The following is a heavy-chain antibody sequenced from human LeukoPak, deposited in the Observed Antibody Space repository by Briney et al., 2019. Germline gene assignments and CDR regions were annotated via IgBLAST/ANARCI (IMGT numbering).Heavy chain of an antibody. CDR3: ARARGYSYGYKGWFDP. Sequence: SETLSLTCAAYGGSFSGYYWSWIRQAPGKGLEWMGEINHSGSTNYNPSLKSRVTISVGTSKNQFSLKLSSVTAADTAVYYCARARGYSYGYKGWFDPWGQGTLVTVSS. CDR2: INHSGST. V-gene: IGHV4-34*01. D-gene: IGHD5-18*01. CDR1: GGSFSGYY. J-gene: IGHJ5*02.